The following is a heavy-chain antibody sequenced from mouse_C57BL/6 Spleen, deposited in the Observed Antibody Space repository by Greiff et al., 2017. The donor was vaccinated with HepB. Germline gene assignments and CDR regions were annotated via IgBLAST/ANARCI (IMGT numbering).Heavy chain of an antibody. V-gene: IGHV1-42*01. J-gene: IGHJ3*01. D-gene: IGHD2-4*01. Sequence: EVQVVESGPELVKPGASVKISCKASGYSFTGYYMNWVKQSPEKSLEWIGEINPSTGGTTYNQKFKAKATLTVDKSSSTAYMQLKSLTSEDSAVYYCARVYDYDEKFAYWGQGTLVTVSA. CDR1: GYSFTGYY. CDR3: ARVYDYDEKFAY. CDR2: INPSTGGT.